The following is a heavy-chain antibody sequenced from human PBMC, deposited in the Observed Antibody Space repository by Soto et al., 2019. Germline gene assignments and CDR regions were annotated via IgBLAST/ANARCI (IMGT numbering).Heavy chain of an antibody. CDR1: GFTFSSYG. CDR2: IWYDGSNK. J-gene: IGHJ6*02. D-gene: IGHD2-2*01. Sequence: GGSLRLSCAASGFTFSSYGMHWVRQAPGKGLEWVAVIWYDGSNKYYADSVKGRFTISRDNSKNTLYLQMNSLRAEDTAVYYCAREFPAPGYYYGMDVWGQGTTVTVSS. CDR3: AREFPAPGYYYGMDV. V-gene: IGHV3-33*01.